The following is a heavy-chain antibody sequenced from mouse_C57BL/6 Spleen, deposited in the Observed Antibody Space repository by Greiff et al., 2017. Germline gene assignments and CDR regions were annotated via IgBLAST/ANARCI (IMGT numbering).Heavy chain of an antibody. Sequence: QVQLQQSGAELARPGASVKLSCKASGYTFTNYGISWVQQRTGEGLEWIGEIYPSCGNSYYNETFTGKATLTADKSSSTAYIELHSLTSEDSAVYFCASFGTSAMDYWGQGTSVTVSS. J-gene: IGHJ4*01. V-gene: IGHV1-81*01. CDR1: GYTFTNYG. CDR2: IYPSCGNS. D-gene: IGHD4-1*01. CDR3: ASFGTSAMDY.